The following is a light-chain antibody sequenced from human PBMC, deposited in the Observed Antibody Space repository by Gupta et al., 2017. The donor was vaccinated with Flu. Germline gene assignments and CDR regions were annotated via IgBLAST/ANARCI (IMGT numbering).Light chain of an antibody. V-gene: IGKV3-15*01. Sequence: EIVMTQSPATLSVSPGERATLSCGASQSVRTNVAWYQQKPGQAPRLLIYGSSTRATDVPARFSGSGSGTEFTLIISSLQSEDFAVYYCQQYNNWPFVTFGGGTKVEIK. CDR3: QQYNNWPFVT. CDR1: QSVRTN. CDR2: GSS. J-gene: IGKJ4*01.